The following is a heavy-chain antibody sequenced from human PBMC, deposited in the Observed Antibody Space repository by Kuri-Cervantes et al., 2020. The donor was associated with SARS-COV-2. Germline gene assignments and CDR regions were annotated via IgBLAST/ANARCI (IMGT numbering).Heavy chain of an antibody. CDR2: INHSGST. V-gene: IGHV4-34*01. CDR1: GGSFSGYY. J-gene: IGHJ3*02. D-gene: IGHD3-10*01. Sequence: SETLSLTCAVYGGSFSGYYWSWIRQPPGKGLEWIGEINHSGSTNYNPSLKSRVTISVDTSKNQFSLKLSSVTAADTAVYYCHGGGPAYYGSGSYFDAFDIWGQGTMVTVSS. CDR3: HGGGPAYYGSGSYFDAFDI.